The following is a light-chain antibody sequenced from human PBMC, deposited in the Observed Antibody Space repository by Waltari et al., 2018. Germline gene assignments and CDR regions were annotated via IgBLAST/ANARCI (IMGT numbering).Light chain of an antibody. V-gene: IGLV1-47*01. CDR3: AAWDDSLNGYYV. CDR1: STHTRPNF. Sequence: QSVLTQPPSASVTPGPRVTLSCSGSSTHTRPNFVSWYQHVPGTAPKLLIYRSDQRPSGVPDRFSGSKSGTSASLAISGLRSEDEGDYYCAAWDDSLNGYYVFGTGTKVTVL. J-gene: IGLJ1*01. CDR2: RSD.